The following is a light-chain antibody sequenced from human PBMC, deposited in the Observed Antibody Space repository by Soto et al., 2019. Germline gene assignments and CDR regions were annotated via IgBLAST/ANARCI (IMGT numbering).Light chain of an antibody. J-gene: IGLJ1*01. CDR2: EVS. CDR1: SSDVSRYNY. Sequence: LTQPASVSGSPGQSITISCTGTSSDVSRYNYVSWYQQHPGKVPKLMIYEVSNRPSGVSNRFSGSKSGNTASLTISGLQAEDEADYYCSSYTSSSTYVFGTGTKVTVL. CDR3: SSYTSSSTYV. V-gene: IGLV2-14*01.